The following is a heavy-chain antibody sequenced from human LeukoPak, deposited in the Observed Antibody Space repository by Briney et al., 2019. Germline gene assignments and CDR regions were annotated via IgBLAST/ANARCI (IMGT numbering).Heavy chain of an antibody. V-gene: IGHV3-48*04. CDR2: ISSSSSPI. Sequence: GGSLRLSCASSGFTFSSYSMNWVRQAPGKGLEWVSYISSSSSPIYYADSVKGRFTTSRDNAENSLYLQMNSLRAEDTAVYYCARPLAGGMDVWGKGTTVTVSS. CDR1: GFTFSSYS. CDR3: ARPLAGGMDV. J-gene: IGHJ6*03. D-gene: IGHD2-15*01.